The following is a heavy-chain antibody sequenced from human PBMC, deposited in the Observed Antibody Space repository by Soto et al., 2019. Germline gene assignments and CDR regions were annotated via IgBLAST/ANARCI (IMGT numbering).Heavy chain of an antibody. J-gene: IGHJ5*02. CDR1: GGSISSYY. D-gene: IGHD2-2*01. CDR2: IYYSGST. Sequence: SETLSLTCTVSGGSISSYYWSWIRQPPGKGLEWIGYIYYSGSTNYNPSLKTRVTISVHTSKNQFSLKLSSVTVADTVVFYCAKLLCFTASCVPRDPWGKETLVTVS. V-gene: IGHV4-59*08. CDR3: AKLLCFTASCVPRDP.